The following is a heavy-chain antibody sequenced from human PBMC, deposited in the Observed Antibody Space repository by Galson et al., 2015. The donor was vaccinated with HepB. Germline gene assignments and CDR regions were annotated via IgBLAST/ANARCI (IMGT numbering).Heavy chain of an antibody. CDR3: ATTKFGSGAYWTFDI. Sequence: SLRLSCAASDSTFSSYTMNWVRQTPGKGLQWVSYISTNRVTIHYADSLQGRFTIARDNAKNTLWLKMNSLRAEDTAVYYCATTKFGSGAYWTFDIWGQGTLVTVSS. D-gene: IGHD4/OR15-4a*01. CDR1: DSTFSSYT. V-gene: IGHV3-48*04. CDR2: ISTNRVTI. J-gene: IGHJ3*02.